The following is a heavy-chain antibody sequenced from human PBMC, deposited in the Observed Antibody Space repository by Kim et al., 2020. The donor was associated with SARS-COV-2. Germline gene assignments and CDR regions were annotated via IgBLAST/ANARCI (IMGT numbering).Heavy chain of an antibody. CDR3: ARDSCSSTSCYAFDY. D-gene: IGHD2-2*01. V-gene: IGHV4-59*01. CDR2: IYYSGST. CDR1: GGSISSYY. Sequence: SETLSLTCTVSGGSISSYYWSWIRQPPGKGLEWIGYIYYSGSTNYNPSLKSRVTISVDTSKNQFSLKLSSVTAADTAVYYCARDSCSSTSCYAFDYWGQG. J-gene: IGHJ4*02.